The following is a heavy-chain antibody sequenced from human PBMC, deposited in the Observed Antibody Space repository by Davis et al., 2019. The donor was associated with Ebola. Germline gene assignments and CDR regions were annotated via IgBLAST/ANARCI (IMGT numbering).Heavy chain of an antibody. D-gene: IGHD3-3*01. CDR3: VRGGRAIFQTYLDY. V-gene: IGHV4-59*08. J-gene: IGHJ4*02. CDR2: IYYDGST. Sequence: SETLSLTCTVSGDSIYSYYCSWIRQPPGKGLEWIGYIYYDGSTNYNPSLKSRLTMSVDTSKNKFSLKLSYVTAADTAVYYCVRGGRAIFQTYLDYWGQGSLVTVSS. CDR1: GDSIYSYY.